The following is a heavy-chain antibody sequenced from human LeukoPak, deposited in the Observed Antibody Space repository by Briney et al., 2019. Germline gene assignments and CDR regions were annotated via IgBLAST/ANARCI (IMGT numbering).Heavy chain of an antibody. CDR1: GGTFSSHT. D-gene: IGHD1-1*01. CDR2: IVPIFGTA. CDR3: ARERGRNEDYFDY. V-gene: IGHV1-69*13. J-gene: IGHJ4*02. Sequence: SVKVSCKASGGTFSSHTIAWVRQLPGQGLEWMGGIVPIFGTATYAQKFQGRVTITADESTSTVYMEVSSLRSEDSAAYYCARERGRNEDYFDYWGQGTQVTVSS.